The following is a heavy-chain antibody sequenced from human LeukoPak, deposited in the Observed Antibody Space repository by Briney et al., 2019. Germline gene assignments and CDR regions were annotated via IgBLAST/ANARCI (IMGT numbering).Heavy chain of an antibody. J-gene: IGHJ3*02. Sequence: GGSLRLSCAASGFTFSNYAMNWVRQAPGKGLVWVSRINSDGSSTSYADSVKGRFTISRDNAKNTLYLQMNSLRAEDTAVYYCARGKGYRAAFDIWGQGTMVTVSS. V-gene: IGHV3-74*01. CDR3: ARGKGYRAAFDI. CDR2: INSDGSST. D-gene: IGHD5-18*01. CDR1: GFTFSNYA.